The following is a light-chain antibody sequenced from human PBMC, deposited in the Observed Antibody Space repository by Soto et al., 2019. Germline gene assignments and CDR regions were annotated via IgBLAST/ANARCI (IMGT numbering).Light chain of an antibody. Sequence: QSALTQPPSASGSPGQSVTISCTGTSSDVGGYNYVSWYQQHPGKAPQLMIFEVSKRPSGVPDRFSGSKSGNTASLTVSGLQAEDEAYYYCSSYAGSVLFGGGTKLTVL. CDR3: SSYAGSVL. V-gene: IGLV2-8*01. CDR2: EVS. CDR1: SSDVGGYNY. J-gene: IGLJ2*01.